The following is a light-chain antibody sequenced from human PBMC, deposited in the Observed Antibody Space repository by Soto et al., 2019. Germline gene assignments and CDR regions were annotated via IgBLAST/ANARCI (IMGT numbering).Light chain of an antibody. V-gene: IGLV2-14*03. CDR1: RSDVGGYNY. CDR3: SSYTSSGSLVL. J-gene: IGLJ3*02. CDR2: DVT. Sequence: QSALTQPASVSGSPGQSISISCSGTRSDVGGYNYVSWYQQHPGKAPKLMIYDVTTRPSGVSHRFSGSKSGNTASLTISGLQAEDEADYYCSSYTSSGSLVLFGGGTKLTVL.